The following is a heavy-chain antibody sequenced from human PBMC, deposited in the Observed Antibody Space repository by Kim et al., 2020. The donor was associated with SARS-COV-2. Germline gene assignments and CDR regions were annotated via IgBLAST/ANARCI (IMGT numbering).Heavy chain of an antibody. CDR1: GGSISSGGYY. CDR2: IYYSGST. CDR3: AGKRGYYFVYYMDV. D-gene: IGHD3-3*01. J-gene: IGHJ6*03. Sequence: SETLSLTCTVSGGSISSGGYYWSWIRQHPGKGLEWIGYIYYSGSTYYKPSLKSRVTISVDTSKNQFSLKLSSVTAADTAVYYCAGKRGYYFVYYMDVWGKGTTVTVSS. V-gene: IGHV4-31*03.